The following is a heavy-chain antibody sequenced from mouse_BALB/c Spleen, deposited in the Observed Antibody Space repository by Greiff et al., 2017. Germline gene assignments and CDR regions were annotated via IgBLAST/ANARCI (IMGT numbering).Heavy chain of an antibody. D-gene: IGHD3-1*01. Sequence: EVQGVESGGGLVQPKGSLKLSCAASGFTFNTYAMNWVRQAPGKGLEWVARIRSKSNNYATYYADSVKDRFTISRDDSQSMLYLQMNNLKTEDTAMYYCVRQHSSGYYFDYWGQGTTLTVSS. CDR2: IRSKSNNYAT. V-gene: IGHV10-1*02. CDR1: GFTFNTYA. CDR3: VRQHSSGYYFDY. J-gene: IGHJ2*01.